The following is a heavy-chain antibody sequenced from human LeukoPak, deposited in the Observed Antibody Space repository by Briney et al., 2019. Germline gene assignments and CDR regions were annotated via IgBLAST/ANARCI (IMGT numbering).Heavy chain of an antibody. J-gene: IGHJ4*02. D-gene: IGHD4-17*01. CDR2: ISFDGSKK. Sequence: PGRSLRLSCAASGSTFSSYAMHWVRQAPGKGLEWVAVISFDGSKKYYADSVKGRFTISRENSKNTLYLQMNSVRAEDTAVYYCAEASPAYGDYEDWGQGTLVTVSS. CDR3: AEASPAYGDYED. V-gene: IGHV3-30-3*02. CDR1: GSTFSSYA.